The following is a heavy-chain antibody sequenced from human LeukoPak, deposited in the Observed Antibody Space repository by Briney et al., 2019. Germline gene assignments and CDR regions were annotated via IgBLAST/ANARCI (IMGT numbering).Heavy chain of an antibody. D-gene: IGHD6-6*01. CDR3: ARVYSSSSGRALDY. CDR1: GFTFSSYW. Sequence: GGSLRLSCAASGFTFSSYWMSWVRHAPGKGLEWVANIKLDGNEKYYVDSVKGRFTISRDNAKNSLYLQMNSLRAEDTAVYYCARVYSSSSGRALDYWGQGILVTVSS. V-gene: IGHV3-7*01. J-gene: IGHJ4*02. CDR2: IKLDGNEK.